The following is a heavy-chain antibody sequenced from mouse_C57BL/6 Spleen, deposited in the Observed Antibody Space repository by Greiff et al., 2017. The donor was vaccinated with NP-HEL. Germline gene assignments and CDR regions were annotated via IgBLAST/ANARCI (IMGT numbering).Heavy chain of an antibody. Sequence: VQLQQPGAELVKPGASVKMSCKASGYTFTSYWITWVKQRPGQGLEWIGDIYPGSGSTNYNEKFKSKATLTVDTSSSTAYMQLSSLTSEDSAVYYCARRDGTVVAYYYAMDYWGQGTSVTVSS. V-gene: IGHV1-55*01. CDR3: ARRDGTVVAYYYAMDY. CDR1: GYTFTSYW. D-gene: IGHD1-1*01. J-gene: IGHJ4*01. CDR2: IYPGSGST.